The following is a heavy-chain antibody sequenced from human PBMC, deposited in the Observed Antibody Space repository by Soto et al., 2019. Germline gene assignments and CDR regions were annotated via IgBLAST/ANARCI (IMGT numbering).Heavy chain of an antibody. Sequence: GGSLRLSCAASGFTFSSYGMHWVRQAPGKGLEWVAVISYDGSNKYYADSVKGRFTISRDNSKNTLYLQMNSLRAEDTAVYYCAKDLEYSSSWAFDYWGQGTLVTVSS. CDR3: AKDLEYSSSWAFDY. CDR2: ISYDGSNK. V-gene: IGHV3-30*18. D-gene: IGHD6-13*01. CDR1: GFTFSSYG. J-gene: IGHJ4*02.